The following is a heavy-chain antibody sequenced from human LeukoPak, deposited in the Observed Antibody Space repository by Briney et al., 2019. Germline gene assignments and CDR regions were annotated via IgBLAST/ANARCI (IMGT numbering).Heavy chain of an antibody. CDR3: TQSNY. CDR1: GFTFSGSP. Sequence: PGRSLRLSCAASGFTFSGSPILWVRQASGKGLEWVGRIRSKADNYATAYAASVQGRCTISRDDSKSTAYLQLNSLKTEDTAVYYCTQSNYWGQGALVTVSS. V-gene: IGHV3-73*01. CDR2: IRSKADNYAT. J-gene: IGHJ4*02.